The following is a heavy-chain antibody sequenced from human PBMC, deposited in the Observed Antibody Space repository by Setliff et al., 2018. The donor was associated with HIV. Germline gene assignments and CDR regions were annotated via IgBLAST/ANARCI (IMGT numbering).Heavy chain of an antibody. CDR1: GGSITSGSYY. CDR2: IYTSGST. CDR3: ARGGGFWSGQLDY. Sequence: SETLSLTCTVSGGSITSGSYYWTWIRQPAGKGLEWIGRIYTSGSTNYNPSLKSRVTISVDTPRSQFSLKLSSVTAADTAVYYCARGGGFWSGQLDYWGQGTLVTVSS. D-gene: IGHD3-3*01. V-gene: IGHV4-61*02. J-gene: IGHJ4*02.